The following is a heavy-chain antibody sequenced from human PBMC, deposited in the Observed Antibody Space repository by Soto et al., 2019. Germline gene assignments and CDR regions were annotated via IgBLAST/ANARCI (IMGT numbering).Heavy chain of an antibody. Sequence: QVQLVQSGAEVKKPGASVKVSCKAAGYTFTSYGITWVRQAPGQGLEWVGSTSAYNVNTNYAQKLQGRGTMTTDTSTSTAYMDLRSLRSDDTAVYYCARDSGTGGFDPWGQGTLVTVSS. CDR2: TSAYNVNT. CDR3: ARDSGTGGFDP. CDR1: GYTFTSYG. J-gene: IGHJ5*02. V-gene: IGHV1-18*01. D-gene: IGHD2-8*02.